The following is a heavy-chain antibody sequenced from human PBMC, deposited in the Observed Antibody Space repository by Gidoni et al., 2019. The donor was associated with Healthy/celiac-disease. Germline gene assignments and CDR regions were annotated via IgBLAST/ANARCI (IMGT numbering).Heavy chain of an antibody. CDR1: GGSFSGYY. Sequence: QVELQQWGAGLLKPSETLSLTCGVYGGSFSGYYWRWIRQPPGKGLEWIGEINHGGSTNYNPSLKSRVTISIDKSKNQFSLKLTSVTAADTAVYYCARAYGGGAFDIWGQGTMVTVSS. CDR2: INHGGST. J-gene: IGHJ3*02. CDR3: ARAYGGGAFDI. V-gene: IGHV4-34*01. D-gene: IGHD4-17*01.